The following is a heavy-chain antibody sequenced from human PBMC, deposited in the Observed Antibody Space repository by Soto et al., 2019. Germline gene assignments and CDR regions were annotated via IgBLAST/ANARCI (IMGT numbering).Heavy chain of an antibody. CDR2: IYHSGST. V-gene: IGHV4-30-2*01. J-gene: IGHJ5*02. CDR3: ARVTSP. CDR1: GCSISSGGYS. Sequence: SETLSLTCAVSGCSISSGGYSWSWFRQPPGKGLEWIGYIYHSGSTYYNPSLKSRVTISVDRSKNQFSLKLSSVTAADTAVYYSARVTSPWGQGTLVTVS.